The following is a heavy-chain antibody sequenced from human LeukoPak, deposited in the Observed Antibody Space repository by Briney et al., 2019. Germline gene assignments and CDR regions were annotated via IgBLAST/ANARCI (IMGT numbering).Heavy chain of an antibody. CDR3: ARGITIFGVVRERYYYYYGMDV. CDR1: GYTFTGYY. V-gene: IGHV1-2*02. CDR2: INPNSGGT. J-gene: IGHJ6*02. Sequence: GASVKVSCKASGYTFTGYYMHWVRHAPGQGLEWMGWINPNSGGTNYAQKFQGRVTMTRDTSISTAYMELSRLRSDDTAVYYCARGITIFGVVRERYYYYYGMDVWGQGTTVTVSS. D-gene: IGHD3-3*01.